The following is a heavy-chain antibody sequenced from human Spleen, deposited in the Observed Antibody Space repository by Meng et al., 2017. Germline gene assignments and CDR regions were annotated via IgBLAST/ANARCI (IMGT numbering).Heavy chain of an antibody. CDR3: ARSQGPYSGYDLNY. V-gene: IGHV4-34*01. CDR1: GRPFSGYF. J-gene: IGHJ4*02. D-gene: IGHD5-12*01. CDR2: INHSGST. Sequence: QVQLRQWGAGLLEPSETLSLTGVVSGRPFSGYFWSWIRQPPGKGLEWIGEINHSGSTSYNPSLKSRVTISVDTSKNHFYLKLSSVTAADTAVYYCARSQGPYSGYDLNYWGQGSLVTVSS.